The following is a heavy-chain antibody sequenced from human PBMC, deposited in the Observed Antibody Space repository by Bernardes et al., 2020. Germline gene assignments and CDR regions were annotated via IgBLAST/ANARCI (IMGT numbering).Heavy chain of an antibody. Sequence: ASVKVSCKASGYTLTDYYLHWVRQAPGQGLEWMGRINPKSGATRYAQKFQGSVTLTGDTSIGTAYMELHSLKSDDTAMYYCVRDMAEVVVVVSATGGFDYWGQGTLVTVSS. CDR3: VRDMAEVVVVVSATGGFDY. CDR2: INPKSGAT. V-gene: IGHV1-2*06. D-gene: IGHD2-15*01. CDR1: GYTLTDYY. J-gene: IGHJ4*02.